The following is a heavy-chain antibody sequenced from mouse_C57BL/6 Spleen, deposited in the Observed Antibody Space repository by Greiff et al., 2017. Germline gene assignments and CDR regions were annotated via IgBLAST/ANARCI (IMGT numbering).Heavy chain of an antibody. J-gene: IGHJ1*03. CDR1: GYSITSGYY. D-gene: IGHD1-1*01. Sequence: EVQRVESGPGLVKPSQSLSLTCSVTGYSITSGYYWNWIRQFPGNKLEWMGYISYNGSNNYNPSLKNRISITRDTSKNQFFLKLNSVTTEDTATYYCARDSFPYGSSYGYFDVWGTGTTVTVSS. CDR3: ARDSFPYGSSYGYFDV. CDR2: ISYNGSN. V-gene: IGHV3-6*01.